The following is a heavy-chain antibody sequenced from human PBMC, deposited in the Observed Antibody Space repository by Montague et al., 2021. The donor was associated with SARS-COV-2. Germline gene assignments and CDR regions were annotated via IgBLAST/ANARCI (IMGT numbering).Heavy chain of an antibody. CDR3: ASMVRAQVYYSDY. D-gene: IGHD3-10*01. V-gene: IGHV4-39*01. J-gene: IGHJ4*02. CDR2: IFYSGST. CDR1: GGSISSSSYY. Sequence: SETLSLTCTVSGGSISSSSYYWGWIRQPPGKGLEWIGSIFYSGSTDYNPSLKSRVTKSVDTSKNQFSLKLSSVTAADTAVYYCASMVRAQVYYSDYWGQGTLVTVSS.